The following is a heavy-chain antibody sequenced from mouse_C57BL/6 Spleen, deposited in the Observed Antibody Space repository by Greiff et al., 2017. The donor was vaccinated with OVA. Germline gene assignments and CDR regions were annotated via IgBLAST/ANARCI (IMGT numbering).Heavy chain of an antibody. J-gene: IGHJ3*01. CDR1: GYTFTSYW. V-gene: IGHV1-50*01. CDR2: IAPSDSYT. Sequence: QVQLQQPGAELVKPGASVKLSCKASGYTFTSYWMQWVKQRPGQGLEWIGEIAPSDSYTNYNQKFKGKATLTVDTSSSTAYMQLSSLTSEDSAVYYCARELGGAYWGQGTLVTVSA. D-gene: IGHD4-1*01. CDR3: ARELGGAY.